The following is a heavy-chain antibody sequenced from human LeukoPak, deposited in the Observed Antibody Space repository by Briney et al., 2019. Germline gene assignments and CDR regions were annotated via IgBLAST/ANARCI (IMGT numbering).Heavy chain of an antibody. CDR1: GYTFASYG. Sequence: SVKVSCKASGYTFASYGISWVRQAPGQGREWMGWIRAYNGNANYAQKLQGRVTMTTDTSTSTAYMELSSLRSEDMAVYYCARGRLGNYYYYYYMDFWGKGTTVTVSS. J-gene: IGHJ6*03. V-gene: IGHV1-18*03. D-gene: IGHD6-25*01. CDR3: ARGRLGNYYYYYYMDF. CDR2: IRAYNGNA.